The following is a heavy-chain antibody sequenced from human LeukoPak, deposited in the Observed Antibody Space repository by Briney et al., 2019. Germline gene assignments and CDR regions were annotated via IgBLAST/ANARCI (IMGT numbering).Heavy chain of an antibody. D-gene: IGHD3-10*01. CDR3: ARDPRDYYGSGSYDFDH. V-gene: IGHV1-18*01. CDR2: ISAYNGNT. CDR1: GGTFSSYA. J-gene: IGHJ4*02. Sequence: GASVKVSCKASGGTFSSYAISWVRQAPGQGLEWMGWISAYNGNTNYAQNLQGRVTMTTDTSTSTAYMELRSLRSDDTAVYYCARDPRDYYGSGSYDFDHWGQGTLVTVSS.